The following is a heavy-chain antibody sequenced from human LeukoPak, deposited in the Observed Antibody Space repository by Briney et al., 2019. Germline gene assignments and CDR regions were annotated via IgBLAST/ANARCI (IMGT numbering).Heavy chain of an antibody. V-gene: IGHV4-34*01. CDR2: INHSGNT. Sequence: KSSETLSLTCAVYGGSFSGYFWSWIRQPPGKGLDWIGEINHSGNTNYNPSLKSRATISVDTSKSQFPLKLSSVTAADTAVYYCARRYDDLGSPLNDWGRGTLVTVSS. J-gene: IGHJ1*01. D-gene: IGHD3-10*01. CDR1: GGSFSGYF. CDR3: ARRYDDLGSPLND.